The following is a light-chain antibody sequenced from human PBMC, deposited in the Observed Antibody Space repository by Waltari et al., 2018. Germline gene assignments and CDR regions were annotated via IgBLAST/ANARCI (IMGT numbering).Light chain of an antibody. J-gene: IGKJ2*01. Sequence: DIVLTQSPDSLAVSLGERATIHCQSSQTVLHNSNNKNYLAWFQQKPGQPPKLLIYWASTRESGVPDRFSGSGSGTDFTLTISGLQAEDVAVYYCHQYYSSPHTFGQGTKLEIK. V-gene: IGKV4-1*01. CDR3: HQYYSSPHT. CDR2: WAS. CDR1: QTVLHNSNNKNY.